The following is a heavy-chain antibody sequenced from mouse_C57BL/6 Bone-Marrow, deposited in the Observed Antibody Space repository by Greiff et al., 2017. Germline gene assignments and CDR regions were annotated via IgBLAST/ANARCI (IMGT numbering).Heavy chain of an antibody. CDR1: GYTFTSYW. CDR2: IYPGSGST. D-gene: IGHD1-1*01. Sequence: QVQLQQSGAELVKPGASVKMSCKASGYTFTSYWITWVKQRPGQGLEWIGDIYPGSGSTNYNEKFKSKATLTVDTSSSTAYMQLSSLTSEDSAVYYCARSGTTVVVDVWGTGTTVTVSS. J-gene: IGHJ1*03. CDR3: ARSGTTVVVDV. V-gene: IGHV1-55*01.